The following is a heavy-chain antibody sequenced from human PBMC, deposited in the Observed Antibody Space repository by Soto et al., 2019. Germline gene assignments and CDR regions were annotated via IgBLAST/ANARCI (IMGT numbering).Heavy chain of an antibody. D-gene: IGHD6-13*01. J-gene: IGHJ4*02. CDR1: GFTFSSYS. CDR3: ARALDPGSSWSLFDY. CDR2: ISSSSSYI. Sequence: LRLSCAASGFTFSSYSMNWVRQAPGKGLEWVSSISSSSSYIYYADSVKGRFTISRDNAKNSLYLQMNSLRAEDTAVYYCARALDPGSSWSLFDYWGQGTLVTVSS. V-gene: IGHV3-21*01.